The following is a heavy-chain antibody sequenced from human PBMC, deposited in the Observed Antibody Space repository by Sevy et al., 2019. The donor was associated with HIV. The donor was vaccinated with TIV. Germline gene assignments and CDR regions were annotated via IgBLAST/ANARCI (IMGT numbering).Heavy chain of an antibody. CDR3: AREPGFYCSGGSCYPRYYFDY. V-gene: IGHV3-21*01. Sequence: GGTLRLSCAASGFTFSSYSMKWVRQAPGKGLEWVSSISSSSIYIYDADSVKGRFTISRDNAKNSLYLQMNSLRAEDTAVYYCAREPGFYCSGGSCYPRYYFDYWGQGTLVTVSS. D-gene: IGHD2-15*01. CDR2: ISSSSIYI. J-gene: IGHJ4*02. CDR1: GFTFSSYS.